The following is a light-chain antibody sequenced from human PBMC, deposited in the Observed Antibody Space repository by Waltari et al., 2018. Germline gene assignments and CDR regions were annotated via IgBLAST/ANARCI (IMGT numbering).Light chain of an antibody. Sequence: FVLSQPHSVSESPGKTVTISCTRSSGTFAANYVHWYQRRPGSVPTIVIYKDNERPSGVPDRFSGSADRYSGSASLTISGLTAEDEADYCCQSYDNTNYVVFGGWTKLTVL. CDR1: SGTFAANY. J-gene: IGLJ2*01. CDR2: KDN. CDR3: QSYDNTNYVV. V-gene: IGLV6-57*03.